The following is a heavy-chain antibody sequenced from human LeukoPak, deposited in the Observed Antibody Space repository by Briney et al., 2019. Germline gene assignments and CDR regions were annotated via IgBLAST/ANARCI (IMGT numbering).Heavy chain of an antibody. V-gene: IGHV3-30*02. J-gene: IGHJ4*02. CDR3: AKDRSGSSDSGYAH. CDR2: IRYDGSNK. CDR1: GFTFRSYG. Sequence: PGGSLRLSCAASGFTFRSYGMHWVRQAPGKGLEWVAFIRYDGSNKYYADSVKGRFTISRDNSKNTLYLQMNSLRAEDTAVYYCAKDRSGSSDSGYAHWGQGTLVTVSS. D-gene: IGHD5-12*01.